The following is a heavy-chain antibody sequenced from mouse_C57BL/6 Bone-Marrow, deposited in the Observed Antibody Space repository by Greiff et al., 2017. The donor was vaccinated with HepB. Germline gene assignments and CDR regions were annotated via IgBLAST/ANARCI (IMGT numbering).Heavy chain of an antibody. CDR2: IRNKANNHAT. CDR3: AGGGVGRDFDY. V-gene: IGHV6-6*01. Sequence: EVQRVESGGGLVQPAGSMKLSCAASGFTFSDAWMDWVRQSPEKGLEWVAEIRNKANNHATYYAESVKGRFTISRDDSKSSVYLQMNSLRAEDTGIYDCAGGGVGRDFDYWGQGTTLTVSS. J-gene: IGHJ2*01. D-gene: IGHD1-1*02. CDR1: GFTFSDAW.